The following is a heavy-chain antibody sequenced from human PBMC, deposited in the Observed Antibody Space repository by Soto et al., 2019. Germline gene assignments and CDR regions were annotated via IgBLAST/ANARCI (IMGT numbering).Heavy chain of an antibody. V-gene: IGHV1-69*12. J-gene: IGHJ1*01. CDR1: GGTFSTYP. CDR2: INPIFGTA. Sequence: QVQLVQSGAEVKKPGSSVKVSCKASGGTFSTYPISWVRQAPGQGLEWMGGINPIFGTANYAQKLQGRVTITADESTTTAYMQLGSLRCDDTAVYYCARLRASNYEAYQHWGQGTLVTVSS. CDR3: ARLRASNYEAYQH. D-gene: IGHD4-4*01.